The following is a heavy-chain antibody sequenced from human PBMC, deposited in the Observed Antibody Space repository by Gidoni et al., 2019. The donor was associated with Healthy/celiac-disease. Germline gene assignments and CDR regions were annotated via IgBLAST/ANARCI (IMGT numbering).Heavy chain of an antibody. CDR2: INHSGST. D-gene: IGHD1-7*01. CDR3: ARGTSRYNWNYRHMTSPYYFDY. J-gene: IGHJ4*02. Sequence: QVQLQQWGAGLLKPSETLSLTCAVYGGSFSGYYWSWIRQPPGKGLGWIGEINHSGSTNYNPSLKSRVTISVDTPKNQFSLKLSSVTAADTAVYYCARGTSRYNWNYRHMTSPYYFDYWGQGTLVTVSS. CDR1: GGSFSGYY. V-gene: IGHV4-34*01.